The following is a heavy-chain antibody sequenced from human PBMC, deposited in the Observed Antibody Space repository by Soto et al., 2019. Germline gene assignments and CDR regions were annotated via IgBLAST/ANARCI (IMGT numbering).Heavy chain of an antibody. CDR3: ARGPPLTSTVPFDY. V-gene: IGHV4-59*01. J-gene: IGHJ4*02. D-gene: IGHD4-17*01. CDR2: IYYSGST. Sequence: SETLSLTCTVSGGSISSYYWSWIRQPPGKGLEWIGYIYYSGSTNYNPSLKSRVTISVDTSKNQFSLKLSSVTAADTAVYYCARGPPLTSTVPFDYWGQGTLVTVSS. CDR1: GGSISSYY.